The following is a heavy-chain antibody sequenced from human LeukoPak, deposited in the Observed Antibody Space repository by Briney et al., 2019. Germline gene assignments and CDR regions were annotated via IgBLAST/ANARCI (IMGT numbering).Heavy chain of an antibody. Sequence: SQTLSLTCTVSGGSISSGDYYWSWIRQPPGKGLEWIGYIYYSGSTYYNPSLKSRVTISVDTSKNQFSLKPSSVTAADTAVYYCARVDSSWYFDYWGQGTLVTVSS. CDR3: ARVDSSWYFDY. J-gene: IGHJ4*02. CDR1: GGSISSGDYY. V-gene: IGHV4-30-4*01. D-gene: IGHD6-13*01. CDR2: IYYSGST.